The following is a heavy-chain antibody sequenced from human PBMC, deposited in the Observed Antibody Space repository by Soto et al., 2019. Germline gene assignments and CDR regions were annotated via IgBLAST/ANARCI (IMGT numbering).Heavy chain of an antibody. J-gene: IGHJ4*02. CDR3: ARSLWFGELH. Sequence: QITLKESGPTLVKPTQTLTLTCSFSGFSLSTTGVGVGWIRQSPGKALEWLAIIYWDNDKRYSPSLKSRVTITTDTSKNQVVLTVTNMDPVATGTYYCARSLWFGELHWGQGALVTVSS. D-gene: IGHD3-10*01. CDR2: IYWDNDK. CDR1: GFSLSTTGVG. V-gene: IGHV2-5*02.